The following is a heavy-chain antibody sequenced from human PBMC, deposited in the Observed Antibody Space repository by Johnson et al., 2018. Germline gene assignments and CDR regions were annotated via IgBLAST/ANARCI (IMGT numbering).Heavy chain of an antibody. CDR2: FDPKDGET. CDR3: ATAGITTLRHGMDV. CDR1: GYTLTELS. D-gene: IGHD3-3*01. Sequence: QVQLVESGAEVKEPGASVKVSCKVSGYTLTELSMHWVRQAPGKGLEWMGGFDPKDGETIYAQKFQGRVTMTEDTSTDTAYMELSSLRSEDTAVYYCATAGITTLRHGMDVWGQGTTVTVSS. V-gene: IGHV1-24*01. J-gene: IGHJ6*02.